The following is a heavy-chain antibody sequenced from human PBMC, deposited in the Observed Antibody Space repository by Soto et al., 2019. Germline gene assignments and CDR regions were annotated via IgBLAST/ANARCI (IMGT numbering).Heavy chain of an antibody. J-gene: IGHJ4*02. CDR1: GFTFSSYG. CDR2: IWYDGSNK. CDR3: ARDLYSSSLDY. D-gene: IGHD6-13*01. Sequence: QVPVVESGGGVVQPGRSLRLSCAASGFTFSSYGMHWVRQAPGKGLEWVAVIWYDGSNKYYADSVKGRFTISRDDSKNTVYLQMNSLRAEDTAVYYCARDLYSSSLDYWGQGTLVTVSS. V-gene: IGHV3-33*01.